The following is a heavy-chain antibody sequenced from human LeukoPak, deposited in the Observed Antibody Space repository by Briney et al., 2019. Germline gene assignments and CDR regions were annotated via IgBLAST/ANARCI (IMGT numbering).Heavy chain of an antibody. CDR1: GFTFSSYA. CDR2: ISGSGGSP. J-gene: IGHJ4*02. D-gene: IGHD2-2*01. CDR3: AKSDCSSTRCYVVDY. V-gene: IGHV3-23*01. Sequence: PGGSLRLSCTAAGFTFSSYAMNWVRQSPGKGLEWVSGISGSGGSPYCADSVKGRFTISRDNSKNTLYLQMTSLRAEDTAVYYCAKSDCSSTRCYVVDYWGQGTLVTVSS.